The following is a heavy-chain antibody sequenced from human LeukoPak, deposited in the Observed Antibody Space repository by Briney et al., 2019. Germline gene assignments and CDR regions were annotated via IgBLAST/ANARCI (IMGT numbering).Heavy chain of an antibody. CDR2: ISYDGSNK. Sequence: GGSLRLSCTASGFTFSSYAMHWVRQAPGKGLEWVAVISYDGSNKYYADSVKGRFTISRDNSKNTLYLRMNSLRAEDAAVYYCARVEPLVNPFYYYGMDVWGQGTTVTVSS. V-gene: IGHV3-30-3*01. CDR3: ARVEPLVNPFYYYGMDV. J-gene: IGHJ6*02. D-gene: IGHD6-13*01. CDR1: GFTFSSYA.